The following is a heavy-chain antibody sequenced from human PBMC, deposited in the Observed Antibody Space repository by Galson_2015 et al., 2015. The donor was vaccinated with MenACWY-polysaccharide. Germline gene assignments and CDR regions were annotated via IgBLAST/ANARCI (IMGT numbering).Heavy chain of an antibody. V-gene: IGHV4-4*07. CDR2: VYADGET. D-gene: IGHD3-10*01. Sequence: SETLSLTCTVSGDSISNNYWTWVRQPAGQGLEWIGRVYADGETNYNSSLKGRVIMSTDTSKNQFSLKLSSVTAADTAVYYCARGRRGEGTDYWGQGTLVTVSS. CDR1: GDSISNNY. CDR3: ARGRRGEGTDY. J-gene: IGHJ4*02.